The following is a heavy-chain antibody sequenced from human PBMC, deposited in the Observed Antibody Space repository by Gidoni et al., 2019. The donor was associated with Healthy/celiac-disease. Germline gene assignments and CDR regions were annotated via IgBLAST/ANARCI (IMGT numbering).Heavy chain of an antibody. D-gene: IGHD6-6*01. Sequence: QVQLVQSGAEVKKPGASVKVSCKASGYTFTSYAMHWVRQAPGQRLEWMGWINAGNGNTKYSQKFQGRVTITRDTSASTAYMELSSQRSEDTAVYYCARVAAREYYFDYWGQGTLVTVSS. CDR2: INAGNGNT. CDR3: ARVAAREYYFDY. V-gene: IGHV1-3*01. J-gene: IGHJ4*02. CDR1: GYTFTSYA.